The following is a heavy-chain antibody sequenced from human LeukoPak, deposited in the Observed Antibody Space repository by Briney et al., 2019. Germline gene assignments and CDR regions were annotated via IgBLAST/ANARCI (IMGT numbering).Heavy chain of an antibody. D-gene: IGHD3-16*01. J-gene: IGHJ3*02. CDR1: GYTFTGYY. CDR3: ARPLELGAFDI. V-gene: IGHV1-2*06. CDR2: INPNSGGT. Sequence: GASAKVSCKASGYTFTGYYMHWVRQAPGQGLEWMGRINPNSGGTNYAQKFQGRVTMTRDTSISTAYMELSRLRSDDTAVYYCARPLELGAFDIWGQGTMVTVSS.